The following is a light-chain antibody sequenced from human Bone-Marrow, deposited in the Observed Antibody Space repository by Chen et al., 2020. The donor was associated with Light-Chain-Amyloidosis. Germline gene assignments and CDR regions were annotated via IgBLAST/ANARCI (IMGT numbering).Light chain of an antibody. CDR3: QSADSSGTYEVI. J-gene: IGLJ2*01. Sequence: SYALTQPPSVSVSPGPTARITCSGDDLPTKYAYWYQQKPGQAPVLVIHRDTERPSGISERFSGASTGTTATLTISGVQAEDEADDHCQSADSSGTYEVIFGGGTKLTVL. CDR1: DLPTKY. CDR2: RDT. V-gene: IGLV3-25*03.